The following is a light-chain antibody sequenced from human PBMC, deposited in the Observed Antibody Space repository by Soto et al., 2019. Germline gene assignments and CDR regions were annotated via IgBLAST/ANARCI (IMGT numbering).Light chain of an antibody. J-gene: IGKJ2*01. V-gene: IGKV1-27*01. Sequence: DIPMTQSPSSLSASVGDTVTITCRASQGIIDYVAWFQQRPGKAPRLLISAASTPHTGVPPRFRGSRAGTAFTLTISSLQPEYFPTYYCQKYHSPPPTFGQGPNVQI. CDR1: QGIIDY. CDR3: QKYHSPPPT. CDR2: AAS.